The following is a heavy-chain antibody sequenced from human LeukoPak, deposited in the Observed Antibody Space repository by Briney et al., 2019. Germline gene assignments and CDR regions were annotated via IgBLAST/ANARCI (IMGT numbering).Heavy chain of an antibody. V-gene: IGHV3-7*01. J-gene: IGHJ4*02. CDR3: ARIVSSSSHFDY. D-gene: IGHD6-6*01. CDR1: GFTLSNYW. CDR2: IKEDGSEK. Sequence: GGSLRLSCAASGFTLSNYWMSWVRQAPGKGLEWVANIKEDGSEKYYVDSVKGRFTISRDNAKNSLYLQMNSLRAEETAVYYCARIVSSSSHFDYWGQGTLVTVSS.